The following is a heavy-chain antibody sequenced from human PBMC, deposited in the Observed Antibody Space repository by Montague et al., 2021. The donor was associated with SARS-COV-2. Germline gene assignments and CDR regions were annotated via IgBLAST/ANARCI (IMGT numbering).Heavy chain of an antibody. Sequence: SLRLSCAASGFTFSSNSMNWVRQAPGKGLEWVSGISGSGDNTYYAESVKGRFTISRDNSKNTLFLQMSSLRDEDTVVYYCARRRFANSGYIDYWGQGTLVTVSS. CDR2: ISGSGDNT. CDR3: ARRRFANSGYIDY. J-gene: IGHJ4*02. CDR1: GFTFSSNS. V-gene: IGHV3-23*01. D-gene: IGHD1-26*01.